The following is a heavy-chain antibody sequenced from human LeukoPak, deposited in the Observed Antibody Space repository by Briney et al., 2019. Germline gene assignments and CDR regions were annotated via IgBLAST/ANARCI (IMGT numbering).Heavy chain of an antibody. CDR3: AREWERHFDY. Sequence: GGSLKLSCAASGFTFSSYAMHWVRQAPGKGLEWVAVISYDGSNKYYADSVKGRFTISRDNSKNTLFLQMNSLRAEDTAVYYCAREWERHFDYWGQGTLVTVSS. CDR2: ISYDGSNK. CDR1: GFTFSSYA. J-gene: IGHJ4*02. V-gene: IGHV3-30-3*01. D-gene: IGHD1-26*01.